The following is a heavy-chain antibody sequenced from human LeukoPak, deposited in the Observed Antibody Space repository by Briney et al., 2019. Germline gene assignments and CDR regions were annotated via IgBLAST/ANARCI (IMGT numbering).Heavy chain of an antibody. V-gene: IGHV3-30-3*01. D-gene: IGHD3-22*01. Sequence: GGSLRLSCAASGFPFSSYSIHWVRQAPGKGLEWVAVISYDGSIKYYADSVKGRFTISRDNSKNTLLLQLNSLKAEDSAVYYCARDLGRSGIGVVIYWYFDLWGRGTLVTVSS. CDR1: GFPFSSYS. CDR3: ARDLGRSGIGVVIYWYFDL. CDR2: ISYDGSIK. J-gene: IGHJ2*01.